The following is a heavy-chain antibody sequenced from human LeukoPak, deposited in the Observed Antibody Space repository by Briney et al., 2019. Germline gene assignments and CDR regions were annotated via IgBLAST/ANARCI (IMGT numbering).Heavy chain of an antibody. V-gene: IGHV4-59*12. CDR1: GGSISSYY. D-gene: IGHD5-18*01. CDR2: IYYSGST. Sequence: SETLSLTCTVSGGSISSYYWSWIRQPPGKGLEWIGYIYYSGSTNYNPSLKSRVTISVDTSKNQFSLKLSSVTAADTAVYYCATEPALWLFDYWGQGTLVTVSS. J-gene: IGHJ4*02. CDR3: ATEPALWLFDY.